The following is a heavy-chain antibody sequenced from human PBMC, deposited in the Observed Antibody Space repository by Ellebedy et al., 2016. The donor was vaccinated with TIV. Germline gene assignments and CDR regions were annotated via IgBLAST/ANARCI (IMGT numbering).Heavy chain of an antibody. Sequence: GGSLRLXCAASGFTFSNYAMSWVRQAPGKGLEWVSAISATGFTTYYANSVKGRFIISRDNSKNTLYLQMNSLRAEDTALFYCAKDVAPPGTSGWYPGYMDVWGKGTTVTVSS. J-gene: IGHJ6*03. CDR3: AKDVAPPGTSGWYPGYMDV. D-gene: IGHD6-19*01. V-gene: IGHV3-23*01. CDR1: GFTFSNYA. CDR2: ISATGFTT.